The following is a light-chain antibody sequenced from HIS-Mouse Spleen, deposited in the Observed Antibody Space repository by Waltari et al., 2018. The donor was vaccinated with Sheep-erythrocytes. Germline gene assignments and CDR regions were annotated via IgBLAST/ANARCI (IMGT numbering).Light chain of an antibody. V-gene: IGKV1-9*01. CDR2: AAS. Sequence: DIQLTQSPSFLSASVGDRVTITCRASQGISSYLAWYQQKPGKAPKLLIYAASTLQSGVPSRFSGSGSGTEFTLTISSLQPVDFATYYCQQLNSYPHTFGQGTKLEIK. CDR3: QQLNSYPHT. CDR1: QGISSY. J-gene: IGKJ2*01.